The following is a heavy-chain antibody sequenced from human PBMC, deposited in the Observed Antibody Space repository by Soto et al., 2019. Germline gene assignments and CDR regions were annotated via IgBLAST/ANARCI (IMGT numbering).Heavy chain of an antibody. CDR1: GDSVNSAY. Sequence: QVQLQEMGPGLVKPSQTLTITCTVSGDSVNSAYWSWIRQLPGTGLEWMGNIHHTGKTFYNPSLKSRVAISIDTSKPLFSLKMRSITAADTAVYYCARTDAYNSSFFDSWGHGTVVTVSS. CDR3: ARTDAYNSSFFDS. CDR2: IHHTGKT. V-gene: IGHV4-31*03. J-gene: IGHJ4*01. D-gene: IGHD6-6*01.